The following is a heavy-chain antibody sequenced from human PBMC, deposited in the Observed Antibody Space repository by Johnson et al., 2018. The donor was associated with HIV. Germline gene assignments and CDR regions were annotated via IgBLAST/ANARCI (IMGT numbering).Heavy chain of an antibody. CDR1: GFTFSSYD. Sequence: VQLVESGGGLVQPGGSLRLSCAASGFTFSSYDMHWVRQATGKGLEWVSAIGTAGDTYYPGSVKGRFTISRENAKNSLHLQMNSLRAEDTAVYYCAKDSTYYDSGGAFDIWGQGTMVTVSS. J-gene: IGHJ3*02. D-gene: IGHD3-3*01. V-gene: IGHV3-13*01. CDR3: AKDSTYYDSGGAFDI. CDR2: IGTAGDT.